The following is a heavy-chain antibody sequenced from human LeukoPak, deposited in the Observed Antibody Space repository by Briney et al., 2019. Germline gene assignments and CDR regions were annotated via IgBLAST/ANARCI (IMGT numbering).Heavy chain of an antibody. V-gene: IGHV1-2*02. J-gene: IGHJ4*02. Sequence: ASVKVSCKASGHTFTGYYMHWVRQAPGQGLEWLGWINPSSGGTNYAQRFQGRVTMTRDTSISTTYMELSRLRSDDTAVYYCARGRDGWGGGDYWGQGTLVTVSS. D-gene: IGHD6-19*01. CDR1: GHTFTGYY. CDR3: ARGRDGWGGGDY. CDR2: INPSSGGT.